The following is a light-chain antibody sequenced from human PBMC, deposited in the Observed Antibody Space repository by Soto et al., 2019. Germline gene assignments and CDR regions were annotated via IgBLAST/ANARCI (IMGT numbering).Light chain of an antibody. V-gene: IGLV2-14*01. CDR1: SSDVGGYNY. J-gene: IGLJ2*01. Sequence: QSALPQPASVSGSPGQSITISCTGTSSDVGGYNYVSWYQQHPGKAPKLMIYDVSNRPSGVSNRFSGSKSGNTASLTISGLQAEDEADYYCSSYTRSSTLVFGGGTKLTVL. CDR2: DVS. CDR3: SSYTRSSTLV.